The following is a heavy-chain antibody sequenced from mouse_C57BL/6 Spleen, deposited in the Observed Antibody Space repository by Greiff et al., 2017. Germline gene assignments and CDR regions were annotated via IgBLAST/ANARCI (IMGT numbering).Heavy chain of an antibody. CDR2: IYPGDGDT. Sequence: QVQLQQSGPELVKPGASVKISCKASGYAFSSYCMNWVKQRPGKGLEWIGQIYPGDGDTTYNGKFKGKATLTADKSSSTAYMQLSGQTSEDSAVYCYARCDGYYPLAYWGQGTLVTVSA. J-gene: IGHJ3*01. CDR3: ARCDGYYPLAY. CDR1: GYAFSSYC. D-gene: IGHD2-3*01. V-gene: IGHV1-80*01.